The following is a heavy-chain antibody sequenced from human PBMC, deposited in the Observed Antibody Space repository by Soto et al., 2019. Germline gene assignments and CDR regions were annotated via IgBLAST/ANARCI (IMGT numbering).Heavy chain of an antibody. D-gene: IGHD3-9*01. Sequence: ASVKVSCKASGYTFTSYGISWVRQAPLQGLEWMGWISAYNGNTNYAQKLQGRVTMTTETSTSTAYMELRSLRSDDTAVYYCARDVYDDNIGFYYGMDVWAQGTTVTLSS. CDR3: ARDVYDDNIGFYYGMDV. V-gene: IGHV1-18*01. CDR1: GYTFTSYG. CDR2: ISAYNGNT. J-gene: IGHJ6*02.